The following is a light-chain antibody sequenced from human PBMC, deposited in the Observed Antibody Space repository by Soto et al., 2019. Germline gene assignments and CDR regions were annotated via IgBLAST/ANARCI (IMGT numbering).Light chain of an antibody. CDR3: QQYYSTPLT. CDR1: QSVLYSSNNKNY. J-gene: IGKJ4*01. V-gene: IGKV4-1*01. Sequence: DIVMTQSPDSLAVSLGERATINCKSSQSVLYSSNNKNYLAWYQQKLGQPPKLLVYWASTRESGVPDRFSGSGSGTEFTLTISSLKAEDVAVYYCQQYYSTPLTFGGGTTVEIK. CDR2: WAS.